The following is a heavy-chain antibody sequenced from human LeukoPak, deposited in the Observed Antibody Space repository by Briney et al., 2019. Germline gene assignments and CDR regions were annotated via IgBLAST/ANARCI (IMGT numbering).Heavy chain of an antibody. V-gene: IGHV4-34*01. CDR3: ARSYGSGWYFGDY. D-gene: IGHD6-19*01. Sequence: SETLSLTCAVYGGSFSGYYWSWIRQPPGKGLEWIGEINHSGSTNYNPSLKSRVTISVDTSKNQFSLKLSSVTAADTAVYYCARSYGSGWYFGDYWGQGTLVTVSS. CDR2: INHSGST. CDR1: GGSFSGYY. J-gene: IGHJ4*02.